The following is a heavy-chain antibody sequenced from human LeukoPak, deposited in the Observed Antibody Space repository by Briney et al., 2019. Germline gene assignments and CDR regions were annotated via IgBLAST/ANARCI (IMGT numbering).Heavy chain of an antibody. CDR3: ARDRRDGYNYHAFDI. J-gene: IGHJ3*02. Sequence: PQTLSLTCTLTGGSTTSGGYYWSWIRQRPGKGLEWIGYIYYSGSSYHNPSIKSRVTISVDTSKNQFSLRLSSVTAADTAVYYCARDRRDGYNYHAFDIWGQGTMVTVSS. V-gene: IGHV4-31*02. D-gene: IGHD5-24*01. CDR1: GGSTTSGGYY. CDR2: IYYSGSS.